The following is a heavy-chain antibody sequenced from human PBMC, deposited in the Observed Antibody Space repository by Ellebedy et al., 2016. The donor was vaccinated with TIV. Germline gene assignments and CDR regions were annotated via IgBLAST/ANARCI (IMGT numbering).Heavy chain of an antibody. D-gene: IGHD4/OR15-4a*01. CDR3: ARVLRATSGMDV. CDR2: INPDRGGT. V-gene: IGHV1-2*02. Sequence: ASVKVSCKTSGYVFTAYYIHWVRQAPGQGLEWMGWINPDRGGTNLPQKFQGRVTMTRDTSVNTAYMELSRLQSDDTAVYYCARVLRATSGMDVWGQGTTVIVS. CDR1: GYVFTAYY. J-gene: IGHJ6*02.